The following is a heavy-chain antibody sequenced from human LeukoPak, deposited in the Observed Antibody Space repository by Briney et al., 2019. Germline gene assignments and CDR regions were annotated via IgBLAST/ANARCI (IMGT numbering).Heavy chain of an antibody. Sequence: GTLVLTRAAAGGSISSSNWWGWGRQAPGKGPEWIGEIYHSGSTNYTPSLKSRVTISVDKSKNQFSLKLSSVTAADTAVYYCASGIAAAGTFYWGQGTLVTVSS. CDR2: IYHSGST. CDR3: ASGIAAAGTFY. V-gene: IGHV4-4*02. J-gene: IGHJ4*02. CDR1: GGSISSSNW. D-gene: IGHD6-13*01.